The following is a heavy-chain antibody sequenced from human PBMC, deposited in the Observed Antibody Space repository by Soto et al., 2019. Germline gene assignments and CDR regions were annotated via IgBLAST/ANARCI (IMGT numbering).Heavy chain of an antibody. D-gene: IGHD2-15*01. Sequence: SQTLSLTCAISGDSVSSNSAAWNWIRQSPSRGLEWLGGTYYRSKWYNDYAVSVKSRITINPDTSKNQFSLQLNSVTPEDTAVYYCARGSRSLGYCSGGSCPNWFDPWGQGTLVTVSS. CDR3: ARGSRSLGYCSGGSCPNWFDP. J-gene: IGHJ5*02. CDR1: GDSVSSNSAA. V-gene: IGHV6-1*01. CDR2: TYYRSKWYN.